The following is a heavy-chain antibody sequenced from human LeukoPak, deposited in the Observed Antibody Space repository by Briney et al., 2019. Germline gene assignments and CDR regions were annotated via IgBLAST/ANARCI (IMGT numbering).Heavy chain of an antibody. CDR2: ISSNGGST. V-gene: IGHV3-64D*06. J-gene: IGHJ4*02. CDR1: GFTFSSYA. CDR3: VKEGGKLWFGELDY. Sequence: GGSLRLSSSASGFTFSSYAMHWVRQAPGKGLEYVSAISSNGGSTYYADSVKGRFTISRDNSKNTLYLQMSSLRAEDTAVYYCVKEGGKLWFGELDYWGQGTLVTVSS. D-gene: IGHD3-10*01.